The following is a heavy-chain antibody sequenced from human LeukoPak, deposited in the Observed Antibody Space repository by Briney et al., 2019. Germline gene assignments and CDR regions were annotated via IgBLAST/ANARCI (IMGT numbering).Heavy chain of an antibody. Sequence: SETLSLTCAVYGGSFSGCYWSWIRQPPGKGLEWIGEINHSGSTNYNPSLKSRVTISVDTSKNQFSLKLSSVTAADTAVYYCATEYYDFWNDAFDIWGQGTMVTVSS. V-gene: IGHV4-34*01. D-gene: IGHD3-3*01. CDR3: ATEYYDFWNDAFDI. CDR2: INHSGST. J-gene: IGHJ3*02. CDR1: GGSFSGCY.